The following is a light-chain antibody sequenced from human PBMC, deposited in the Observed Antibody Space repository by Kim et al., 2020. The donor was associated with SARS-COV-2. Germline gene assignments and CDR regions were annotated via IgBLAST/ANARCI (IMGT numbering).Light chain of an antibody. V-gene: IGKV1-8*01. J-gene: IGKJ2*01. CDR3: QHYYTYPYT. CDR2: AAS. Sequence: AIRMTQSPSSFSASTGDRVTVTCRASQDIGSYLAWYQQKPGKAPRLLIYAASTLQSGVPSRFSGSGSGTDFTLTINCLQSEDFATYYCQHYYTYPYTFGQGTKLEI. CDR1: QDIGSY.